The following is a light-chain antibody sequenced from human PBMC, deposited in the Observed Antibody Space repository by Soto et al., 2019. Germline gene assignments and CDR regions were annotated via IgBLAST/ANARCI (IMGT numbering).Light chain of an antibody. CDR2: GPT. V-gene: IGLV1-40*01. CDR1: SSNIGAGYD. CDR3: QSYDSSLSGYV. J-gene: IGLJ1*01. Sequence: QSVLTQPPSVSGAPGQRGTISCTGSSSNIGAGYDVHWYQQLPGTAPKLLIYGPTNRPSGVPDRFSGSKSGTSASLAITGLQAEDEADYYCQSYDSSLSGYVFGTGTKLTVL.